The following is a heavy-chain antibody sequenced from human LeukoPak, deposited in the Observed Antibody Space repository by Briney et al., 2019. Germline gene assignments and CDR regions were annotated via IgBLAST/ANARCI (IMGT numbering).Heavy chain of an antibody. J-gene: IGHJ6*02. Sequence: GESLKISCKGSGYSFTSYWIGWVRQMPAKGLEWMGIIYPGDSDTRYSPSFQGQVTISADKSISTAYLQWSSLKASDTAMYYCARYCSSTSCPTVYYDFWSGYYGRGYYYYGMDVWGQGTTVTVSS. CDR2: IYPGDSDT. CDR3: ARYCSSTSCPTVYYDFWSGYYGRGYYYYGMDV. CDR1: GYSFTSYW. D-gene: IGHD3-3*01. V-gene: IGHV5-51*01.